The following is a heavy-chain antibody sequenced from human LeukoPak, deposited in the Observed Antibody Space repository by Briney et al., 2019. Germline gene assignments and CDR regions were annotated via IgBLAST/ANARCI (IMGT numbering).Heavy chain of an antibody. Sequence: AAVPVSCKASGYTLPRFGISRLRQAPPPGMEGMGWISAYNGNTNYAQKPQGRVTMTTDTSTSTAYMELRSLRSDDTAVYYGARGRMEVNYYDSSPFAFDIWGQGTMVTVSS. CDR2: ISAYNGNT. CDR3: ARGRMEVNYYDSSPFAFDI. D-gene: IGHD3-22*01. J-gene: IGHJ3*02. V-gene: IGHV1-18*01. CDR1: GYTLPRFG.